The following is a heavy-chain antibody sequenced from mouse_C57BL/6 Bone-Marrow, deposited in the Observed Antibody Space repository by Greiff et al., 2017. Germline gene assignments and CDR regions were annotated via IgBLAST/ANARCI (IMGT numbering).Heavy chain of an antibody. CDR2: IDPSDSYT. Sequence: VQLQQPGAELVMPGASVKLSCKASGYTFTSYWMHWVKQRPGQGLEWIGEIDPSDSYTNYNQKFKGKSTLTVDKSSSTAYMQLSSLTSEDSAVDYCARDGYYPPWCAYWGQGTLGTVSA. D-gene: IGHD2-3*01. CDR1: GYTFTSYW. CDR3: ARDGYYPPWCAY. V-gene: IGHV1-69*01. J-gene: IGHJ3*01.